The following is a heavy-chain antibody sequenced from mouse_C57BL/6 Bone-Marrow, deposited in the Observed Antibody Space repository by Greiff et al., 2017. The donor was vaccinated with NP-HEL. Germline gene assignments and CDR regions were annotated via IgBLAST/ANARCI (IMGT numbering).Heavy chain of an antibody. J-gene: IGHJ3*01. CDR3: ARSDGNYPWFAY. V-gene: IGHV1-64*01. CDR1: GYTFTSYW. D-gene: IGHD2-1*01. CDR2: INPNSGST. Sequence: QVHVKQPGAELVKPGASVKLSCKASGYTFTSYWMHWVKQRPGQGLEWIGMINPNSGSTNYNEKFKSKATLTVDKSSSTAYMQRSSLTSEDSAVYYCARSDGNYPWFAYWGQGTLVTVSA.